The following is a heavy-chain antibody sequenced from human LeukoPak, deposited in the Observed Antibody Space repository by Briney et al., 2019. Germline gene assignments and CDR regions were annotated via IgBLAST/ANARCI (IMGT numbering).Heavy chain of an antibody. V-gene: IGHV3-74*01. Sequence: GGSLRLSCAASGFTFSSYWMHWVRQAPGKGLVWVSRIHTDGGRTNYADSVKGRFTISRDNAKNTLYLQMNSLRAEDTAVYYCARGGGPLSGGNFWFDPWGQGTLVTVSS. CDR1: GFTFSSYW. CDR2: IHTDGGRT. J-gene: IGHJ5*02. CDR3: ARGGGPLSGGNFWFDP. D-gene: IGHD4-23*01.